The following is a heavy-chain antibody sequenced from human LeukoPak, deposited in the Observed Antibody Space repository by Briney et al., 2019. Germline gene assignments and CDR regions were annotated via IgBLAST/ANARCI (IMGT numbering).Heavy chain of an antibody. CDR1: GYTFTGYF. J-gene: IGHJ4*02. CDR2: INPNSGGA. CDR3: ARDRVVVPAAFDY. V-gene: IGHV1-2*02. Sequence: ASVKVSCKASGYTFTGYFMNWVRQAPGQGLEWMGWINPNSGGANYAQKFQGRVTMTRDTSISTAYMELSRLRSDDTAVCYCARDRVVVPAAFDYWGEGTLVTVSS. D-gene: IGHD2-2*01.